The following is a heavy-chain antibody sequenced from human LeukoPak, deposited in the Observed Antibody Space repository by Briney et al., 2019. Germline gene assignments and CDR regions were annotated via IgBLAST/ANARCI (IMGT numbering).Heavy chain of an antibody. J-gene: IGHJ4*02. CDR3: ARGAFYFDY. V-gene: IGHV4-59*01. CDR1: GGSISSYY. Sequence: SKTLSLTCIVSGGSISSYYWSWIRQPPGKGLEWIGYIYYSGSTNYNPSLKSRVTISVDTSKNQFSLKLSSVTAADTAVYYCARGAFYFDYWGQGTLVTVSS. CDR2: IYYSGST.